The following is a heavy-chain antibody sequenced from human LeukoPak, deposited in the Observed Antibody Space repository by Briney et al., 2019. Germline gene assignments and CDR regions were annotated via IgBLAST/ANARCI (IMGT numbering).Heavy chain of an antibody. CDR1: NFVFSNYS. V-gene: IGHV3-48*04. Sequence: GGSLRLSCAASNFVFSNYSMNWVRRAPGRGLEWISYISSTSTVIYYAPSLKGRFTISRDNAKNTLYLQMNSLRAEDTAVYYCSRDLRGRDDYWGQGILVIVSS. CDR3: SRDLRGRDDY. D-gene: IGHD5-24*01. J-gene: IGHJ4*02. CDR2: ISSTSTVI.